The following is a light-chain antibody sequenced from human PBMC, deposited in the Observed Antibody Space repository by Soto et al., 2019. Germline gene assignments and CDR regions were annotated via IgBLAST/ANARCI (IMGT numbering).Light chain of an antibody. CDR3: QQYNNWPPWT. CDR2: GAS. Sequence: EIVMTQSPATLSVSPGERATLSCRASQSLSNNLAGYQQKPGQAPRLLIYGASTRATGIPARFSGSGSGTEFTLTISSLQSEDFAVYYCQQYNNWPPWTFGQGTKVEIK. V-gene: IGKV3-15*01. J-gene: IGKJ1*01. CDR1: QSLSNN.